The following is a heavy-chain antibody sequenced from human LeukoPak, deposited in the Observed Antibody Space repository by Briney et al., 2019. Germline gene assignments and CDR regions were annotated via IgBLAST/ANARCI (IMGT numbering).Heavy chain of an antibody. CDR3: TRDPSIAVADHYFGY. CDR2: ISSDGSST. Sequence: GGSLRLSCAASGFTFSSYWMHWVRQAPGKGLVWVSRISSDGSSTGYADSVKGRFTISRDNAKNTLFLQMNSLRADDTAVYYCTRDPSIAVADHYFGYWGQGSLVTVSS. V-gene: IGHV3-74*01. CDR1: GFTFSSYW. D-gene: IGHD6-19*01. J-gene: IGHJ4*02.